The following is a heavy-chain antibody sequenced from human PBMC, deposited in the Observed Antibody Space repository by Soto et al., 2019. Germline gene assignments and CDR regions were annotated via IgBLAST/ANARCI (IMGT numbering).Heavy chain of an antibody. D-gene: IGHD1-20*01. CDR1: GFTLRNYA. Sequence: GGSLRLSCEASGFTLRNYAMAWVRQAPGKGLEWVSLISANDVGTYYAESVKTRFAISTDQSRNTVYLQMDSLRADDTAIYYCAKAKNDYNWDNRPPFDYWGQGTLVTVSS. V-gene: IGHV3-23*01. J-gene: IGHJ4*02. CDR2: ISANDVGT. CDR3: AKAKNDYNWDNRPPFDY.